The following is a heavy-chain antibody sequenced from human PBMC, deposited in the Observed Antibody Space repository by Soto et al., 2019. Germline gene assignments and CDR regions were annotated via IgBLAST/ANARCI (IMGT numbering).Heavy chain of an antibody. J-gene: IGHJ6*02. D-gene: IGHD3-3*01. CDR2: IYYSGST. CDR3: AREYYDFWSGYLTYYGMDV. Sequence: SETLSLTCTVSGGSISSGDYYWSWIRQPPGKGLEWIGYIYYSGSTYYNSSLKSRVTISVDTSKNQFSLKLSSVTAADTAVYYCAREYYDFWSGYLTYYGMDVWGQGTTVTVSS. V-gene: IGHV4-30-4*01. CDR1: GGSISSGDYY.